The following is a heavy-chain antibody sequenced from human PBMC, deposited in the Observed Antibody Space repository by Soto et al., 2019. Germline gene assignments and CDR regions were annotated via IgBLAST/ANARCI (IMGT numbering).Heavy chain of an antibody. D-gene: IGHD3-22*01. CDR3: ARDGSGYRSRASPMDV. Sequence: QVQLVQSGAEVKKPGSSVKVSCKASGDTFSSYAISWVRQAPGQGLEWMGGIIPIFGTANYAQEFQGRVTNTADESTSTAYMELSSLRSEDTAVYYCARDGSGYRSRASPMDVWGQGTTVTVSS. CDR2: IIPIFGTA. J-gene: IGHJ6*02. V-gene: IGHV1-69*01. CDR1: GDTFSSYA.